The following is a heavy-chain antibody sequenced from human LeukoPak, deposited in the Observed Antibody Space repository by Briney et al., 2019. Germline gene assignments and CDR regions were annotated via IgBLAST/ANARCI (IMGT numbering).Heavy chain of an antibody. D-gene: IGHD3-16*01. Sequence: PGGSLRLSCAASGFIFSSYGMHWVRQAPGKGLEWVALIRYDGSNKYYADSVKGRFTISRDNSKNTLYLQMNSLRAEDTAVYYRAKEMRLWLTSAAFEIWGQGTMVTVSS. CDR2: IRYDGSNK. CDR3: AKEMRLWLTSAAFEI. V-gene: IGHV3-30*02. CDR1: GFIFSSYG. J-gene: IGHJ3*02.